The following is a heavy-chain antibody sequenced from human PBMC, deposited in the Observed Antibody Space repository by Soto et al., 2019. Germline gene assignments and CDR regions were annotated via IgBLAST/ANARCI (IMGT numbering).Heavy chain of an antibody. CDR1: GYTFTSYS. D-gene: IGHD2-15*01. CDR2: INPSSGRT. Sequence: ASVKVSCKASGYTFTSYSMHWVRQAPGQDLEWMGIINPSSGRTSYAQNFQGRVTMTSDTSTSIVYMEMSSLKSEDTAVYYCARDHNFGFILYAMDVWGQGTTVTVYS. CDR3: ARDHNFGFILYAMDV. J-gene: IGHJ6*02. V-gene: IGHV1-46*01.